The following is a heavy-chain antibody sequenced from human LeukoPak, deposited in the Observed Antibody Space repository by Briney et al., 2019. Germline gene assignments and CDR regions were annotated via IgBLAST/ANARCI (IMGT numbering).Heavy chain of an antibody. CDR2: ISAYNGNT. Sequence: ASVKVSCKASGYTFTGYYMHWVRQAPGQGLEWMGWISAYNGNTNYAQKLQGRVTMTTDTSTSTAYMELRSLRSDDTAVYYCARHTAMIAEDYWGQGTLVTVSS. V-gene: IGHV1-18*04. CDR3: ARHTAMIAEDY. J-gene: IGHJ4*02. CDR1: GYTFTGYY. D-gene: IGHD3-22*01.